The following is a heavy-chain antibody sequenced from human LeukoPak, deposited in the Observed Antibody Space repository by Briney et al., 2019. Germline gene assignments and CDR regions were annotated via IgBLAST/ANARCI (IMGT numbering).Heavy chain of an antibody. V-gene: IGHV1-18*01. D-gene: IGHD3-22*01. J-gene: IGHJ3*02. CDR1: GYTFTSYP. CDR2: ISIYYDKT. CDR3: ARDNPIYDSSGYNAFDI. Sequence: ASVKVSCKASGYTFTSYPITWVRQAPGQGLEWMGWISIYYDKTNYAQNLQGRVTMTADTSSSTAYMELRSLRSDDTAVYYCARDNPIYDSSGYNAFDIWGQGTMVTVSP.